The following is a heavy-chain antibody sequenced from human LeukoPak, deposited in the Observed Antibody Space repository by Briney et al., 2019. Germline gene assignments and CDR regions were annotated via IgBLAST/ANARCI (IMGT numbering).Heavy chain of an antibody. D-gene: IGHD3-16*01. V-gene: IGHV4-59*08. Sequence: PSETLSPTCTVSSGSIINYYWSWIRQPPGRRLEWIGYIHYSGTTNYNPSLKSRVTISVDTSKNHFSLNLTSVTAADTAVYYCARHGGGGGLFDYWGQGTLVTVSS. CDR1: SGSIINYY. J-gene: IGHJ4*02. CDR2: IHYSGTT. CDR3: ARHGGGGGLFDY.